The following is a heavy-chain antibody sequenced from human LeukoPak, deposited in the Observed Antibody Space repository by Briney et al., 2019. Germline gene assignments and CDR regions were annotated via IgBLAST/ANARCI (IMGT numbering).Heavy chain of an antibody. CDR2: ISYSGST. J-gene: IGHJ5*02. Sequence: SETLSLTCTVSGDSISSGVYYWNWIRQLPGKGLEWIGYISYSGSTYYNLSLKSRVTISVDTSKNQFSLKLTSVTAADTAVYYCARCWVRGTTWFDPWGQGTLLTVSS. D-gene: IGHD1-26*01. CDR3: ARCWVRGTTWFDP. CDR1: GDSISSGVYY. V-gene: IGHV4-31*03.